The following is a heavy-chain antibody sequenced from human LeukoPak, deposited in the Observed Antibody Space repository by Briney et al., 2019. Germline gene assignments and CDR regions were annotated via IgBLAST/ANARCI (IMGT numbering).Heavy chain of an antibody. CDR3: AKDHTYYHDSSGYCRFDY. V-gene: IGHV3-23*01. CDR1: GFTFSSYA. D-gene: IGHD3-22*01. Sequence: GGSLRLSCAASGFTFSSYAMSWVRQAPGKGLEWVSAISGSGDSTYYADSGKGRFTISRANSKNTLYLKKNSLRAEDTAVYYCAKDHTYYHDSSGYCRFDYWGQGILVTVSS. CDR2: ISGSGDST. J-gene: IGHJ4*02.